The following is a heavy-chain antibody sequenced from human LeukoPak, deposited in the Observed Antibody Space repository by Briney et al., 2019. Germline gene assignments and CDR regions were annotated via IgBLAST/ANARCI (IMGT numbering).Heavy chain of an antibody. D-gene: IGHD6-19*01. Sequence: GGSLRLSCGASEFTFSSHWMYWVRRAPGEGLVWVSRIRGDGRSTNYADSVKGRFAISRDNAKNTLYLQMNSLRAEDTSVYYCARGSNGWSGIDYWGQGTLVTVS. CDR3: ARGSNGWSGIDY. V-gene: IGHV3-74*01. CDR1: EFTFSSHW. CDR2: IRGDGRST. J-gene: IGHJ4*02.